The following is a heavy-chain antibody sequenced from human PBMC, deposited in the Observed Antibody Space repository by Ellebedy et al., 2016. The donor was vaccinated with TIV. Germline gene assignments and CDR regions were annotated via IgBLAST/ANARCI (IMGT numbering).Heavy chain of an antibody. J-gene: IGHJ3*02. CDR3: AREDFDILTAYSDAFNM. CDR2: INPKSGGT. V-gene: IGHV1-2*02. D-gene: IGHD3-9*01. Sequence: ASVKVSCKASGGTFGNHPLSWVRQAPGQGLEWMGWINPKSGGTNYAQKFQGRVTMTRDTSINTAYMELRRLRSDDTAVYYCAREDFDILTAYSDAFNMWGQGTMVTVSS. CDR1: GGTFGNHP.